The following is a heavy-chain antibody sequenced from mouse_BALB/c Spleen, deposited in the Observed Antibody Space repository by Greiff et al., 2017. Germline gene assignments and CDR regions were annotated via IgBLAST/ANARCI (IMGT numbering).Heavy chain of an antibody. CDR1: GFTFTDYY. CDR2: IRNKANGYTT. J-gene: IGHJ3*01. Sequence: EVKVEESGGGLVQPGGSLRLSCATSGFTFTDYYMSWVRQPPGKALEWLGFIRNKANGYTTEYSASVKGRFTISRDNSQSILYLQMNTLRAEDSATYYCARDYLLLPFAYWGQGTLVTVSA. V-gene: IGHV7-3*02. CDR3: ARDYLLLPFAY. D-gene: IGHD1-1*01.